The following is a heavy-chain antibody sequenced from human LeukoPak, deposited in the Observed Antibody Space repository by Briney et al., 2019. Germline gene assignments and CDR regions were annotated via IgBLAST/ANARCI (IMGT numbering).Heavy chain of an antibody. V-gene: IGHV4-4*02. D-gene: IGHD2-15*01. J-gene: IGHJ3*02. CDR2: IYHSGST. CDR3: ARVSSYIVVVVAATLRDAFDI. CDR1: GGSISSSNW. Sequence: SGTLSLTCAVSGGSISSSNWWSWVRQPPGKGLEWIGEIYHSGSTNYNPSLKSRVTISVDKSKNQFSLKLSSVTAADTAVYYCARVSSYIVVVVAATLRDAFDIWGQGTMVTVSS.